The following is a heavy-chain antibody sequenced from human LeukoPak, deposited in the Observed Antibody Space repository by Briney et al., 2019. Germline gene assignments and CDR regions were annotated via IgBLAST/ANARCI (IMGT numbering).Heavy chain of an antibody. D-gene: IGHD6-19*01. CDR1: GGSISSYY. Sequence: PSETLSLTCTVSGGSISSYYWSWIRQPPGKGLEWIGYIYYSGSTNYNPSLKSRVTISVDTSKNQFSLKLRSVTAADTAVYYCARASSGWYGLFDYWGQGTLVTVSS. V-gene: IGHV4-59*12. CDR3: ARASSGWYGLFDY. CDR2: IYYSGST. J-gene: IGHJ4*02.